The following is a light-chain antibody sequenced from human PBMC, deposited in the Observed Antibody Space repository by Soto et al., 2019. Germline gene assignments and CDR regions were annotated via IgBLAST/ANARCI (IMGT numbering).Light chain of an antibody. V-gene: IGKV1-9*01. CDR1: QAITNN. J-gene: IGKJ1*01. CDR2: EES. Sequence: DIHLTQSPSSLSASVGDRVTITCRASQAITNNLAWYQQKPGNPPKLLIYEESTLHSGVPSRFSGRKVGTQFILTIDSLQPEDFASYYCQQYNSYSTFGQGTKVDNK. CDR3: QQYNSYST.